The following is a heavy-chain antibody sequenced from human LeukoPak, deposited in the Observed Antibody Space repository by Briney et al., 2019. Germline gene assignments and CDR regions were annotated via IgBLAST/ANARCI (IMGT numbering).Heavy chain of an antibody. CDR2: IYYSGSS. CDR1: GGSISSGGYY. J-gene: IGHJ5*02. V-gene: IGHV4-31*03. CDR3: ARAYTSSCRWFDP. Sequence: SETLSLTCTVSGGSISSGGYYWSWIRQHPGKGLEWIGYIYYSGSSYHNPSLKSRITISVDTSKNQFSLKLSSVTAADTAVYYCARAYTSSCRWFDPWGQGTLVTVSS. D-gene: IGHD6-13*01.